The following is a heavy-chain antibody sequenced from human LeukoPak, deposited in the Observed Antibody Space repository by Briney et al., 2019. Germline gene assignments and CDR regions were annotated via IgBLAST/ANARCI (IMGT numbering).Heavy chain of an antibody. CDR1: GYTVTSYR. V-gene: IGHV1-18*01. J-gene: IGHJ6*03. CDR3: ARSSGKTYYYSYYMDV. Sequence: GASVNVSCKPSGYTVTSYRISWVRQAPGQGLGWMGWISRYHGNTNYDQKLEDSVTITTDTSTSTAYMELRRMRSDDTAAYYCARSSGKTYYYSYYMDVWGKGTPVTVSS. CDR2: ISRYHGNT.